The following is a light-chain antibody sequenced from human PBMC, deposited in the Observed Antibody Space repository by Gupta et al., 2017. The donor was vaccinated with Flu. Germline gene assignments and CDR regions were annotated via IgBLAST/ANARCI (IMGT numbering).Light chain of an antibody. CDR2: AAS. Sequence: PSFLSASVGDRVTISCRASQGVSRYLGWYQQKEGQAPKLLIYAASTLQSGVPSRFSGGGIGKDFTLTIRSLQPEDFATYFCQQVNSYLYTFGQGTKLE. J-gene: IGKJ2*01. CDR3: QQVNSYLYT. V-gene: IGKV1-9*01. CDR1: QGVSRY.